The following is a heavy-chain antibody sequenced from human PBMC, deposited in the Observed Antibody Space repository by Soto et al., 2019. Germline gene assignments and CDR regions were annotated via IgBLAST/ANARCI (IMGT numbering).Heavy chain of an antibody. J-gene: IGHJ4*02. CDR3: ARVSIGSGYPQIDY. Sequence: TLSLTCTVSGGSISSGGYYWSWIRQHPGKGLEWIGYIYYSGSTYYNPSLKSRVTISVDTSKNQFSLKLSSVTAADTALYYCARVSIGSGYPQIDYWGQGTLVTVSS. CDR2: IYYSGST. CDR1: GGSISSGGYY. V-gene: IGHV4-31*03. D-gene: IGHD3-22*01.